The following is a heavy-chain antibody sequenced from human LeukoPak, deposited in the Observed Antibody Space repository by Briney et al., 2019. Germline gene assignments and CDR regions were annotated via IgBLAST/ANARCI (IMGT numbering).Heavy chain of an antibody. CDR1: GFTFNYYW. CDR3: ARDKASGSSYGSSFHF. CDR2: IKEDGSER. D-gene: IGHD1-26*01. V-gene: IGHV3-7*01. Sequence: GGSLRLSCAASGFTFNYYWMTWVRQGPGKGLEWGATIKEDGSERYYVESGKGRFTISRDNAKNSLYLQMNSLRVEDTALYYCARDKASGSSYGSSFHFWGQGTMVTVSS. J-gene: IGHJ3*01.